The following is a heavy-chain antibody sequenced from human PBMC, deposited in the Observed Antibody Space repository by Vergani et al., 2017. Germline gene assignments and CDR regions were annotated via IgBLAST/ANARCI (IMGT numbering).Heavy chain of an antibody. CDR3: AHRRRAAAGAYNWFDP. CDR2: IYWDDDK. CDR1: GFSLSTSGVG. Sequence: QITLKESGPTLVKPTQTLTLTCTFSGFSLSTSGVGVGWIRQPPGKALEWLALIYWDDDKRYSPSLKSRLTITKETSKNQVVLTMTNMDPVDTATYYCAHRRRAAAGAYNWFDPWGQGTLVTVSS. D-gene: IGHD6-13*01. J-gene: IGHJ5*02. V-gene: IGHV2-5*02.